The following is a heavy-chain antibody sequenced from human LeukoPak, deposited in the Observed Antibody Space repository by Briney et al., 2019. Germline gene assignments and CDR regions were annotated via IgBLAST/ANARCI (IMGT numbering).Heavy chain of an antibody. D-gene: IGHD3-10*01. V-gene: IGHV3-21*01. CDR2: ISSSSYI. Sequence: PGGSLRLSCAASGFTFSSYSMNWVRQAPGKGLEGVSSISSSSYIYYADSVKGRFTISRDNAKNSLYLQMNSLRAEDTAVYYCARSITMVRGVAYYYYGMDVWGQGTTVTVSS. CDR1: GFTFSSYS. J-gene: IGHJ6*02. CDR3: ARSITMVRGVAYYYYGMDV.